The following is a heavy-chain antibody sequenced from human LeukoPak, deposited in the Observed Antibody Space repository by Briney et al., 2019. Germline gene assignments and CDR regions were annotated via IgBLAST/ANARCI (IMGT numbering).Heavy chain of an antibody. D-gene: IGHD5-12*01. CDR3: ARGRSTGYPYYFEY. CDR1: GYTFTSYD. CDR2: MNPNSGST. V-gene: IGHV1-8*03. J-gene: IGHJ4*02. Sequence: ASVKVSCKASGYTFTSYDINWVRQATGQGLEWMGWMNPNSGSTGYAQKFQGRVTITRNTSISTAYMELSGLRSEDTAVYYCARGRSTGYPYYFEYWGQGTLVTVST.